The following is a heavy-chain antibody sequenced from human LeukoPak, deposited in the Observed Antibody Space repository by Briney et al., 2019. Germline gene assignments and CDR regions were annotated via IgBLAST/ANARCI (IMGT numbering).Heavy chain of an antibody. D-gene: IGHD2-15*01. CDR3: AKSGLNRFDY. V-gene: IGHV3-20*04. CDR2: INWNGGST. J-gene: IGHJ4*02. CDR1: GFTFDDYD. Sequence: GGSLRLSCAASGFTFDDYDMSWVRQAPGKGLEWVSGINWNGGSTGYADSVKGRFTISRDNSKNTLYLQMNSLRAEDTAVYYCAKSGLNRFDYWGQGTLVTVSS.